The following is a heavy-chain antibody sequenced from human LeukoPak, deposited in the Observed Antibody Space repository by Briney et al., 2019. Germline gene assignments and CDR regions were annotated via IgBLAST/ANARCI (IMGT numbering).Heavy chain of an antibody. CDR1: GYSFTSYW. J-gene: IGHJ4*02. V-gene: IGHV5-51*01. CDR2: IYPGDSDT. CDR3: ARRLGYCSSTSCYATFDY. D-gene: IGHD2-2*01. Sequence: GASLKISCKGSGYSFTSYWIGWVRQMPGKGLEWMGIIYPGDSDTRYSPSFQGQVTISADKSISTAYLQWSSLKASDTAMYYCARRLGYCSSTSCYATFDYWGQGTLVTVSS.